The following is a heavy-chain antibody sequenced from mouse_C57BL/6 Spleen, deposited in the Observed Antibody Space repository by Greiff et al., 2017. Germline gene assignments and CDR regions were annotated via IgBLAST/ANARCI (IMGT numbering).Heavy chain of an antibody. CDR2: ISSGSSTI. J-gene: IGHJ4*01. CDR1: GFTFSDYG. V-gene: IGHV5-17*01. D-gene: IGHD1-1*01. Sequence: EVQRVESGGGLVKPGGSLKLSCAASGFTFSDYGMHWVRQAPEKGLEWVAYISSGSSTIYYADTVKGRFTISRYNAKKTLFLQMTSLRSEDAAMYYCGRVEYYGSRDYAMDYWGQGTSVTVSS. CDR3: GRVEYYGSRDYAMDY.